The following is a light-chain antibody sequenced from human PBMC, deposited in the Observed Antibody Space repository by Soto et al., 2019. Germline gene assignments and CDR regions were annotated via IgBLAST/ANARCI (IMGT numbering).Light chain of an antibody. V-gene: IGLV4-60*02. J-gene: IGLJ3*02. Sequence: QLVLTQSSSASASLGSSVKLTCTLSSGHSSYIIAWHQQQPGKAPRYLMKLEGSGSYNKGSGVPDRFSGSSSGADRYLTISNLQFEDEADYYCETWDSNTSQVFGGGTKVTVL. CDR2: LEGSGSY. CDR1: SGHSSYI. CDR3: ETWDSNTSQV.